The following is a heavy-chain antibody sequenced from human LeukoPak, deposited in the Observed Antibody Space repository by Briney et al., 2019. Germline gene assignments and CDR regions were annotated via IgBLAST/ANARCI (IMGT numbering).Heavy chain of an antibody. CDR1: GFTFNTYT. Sequence: GGSLRLSCAASGFTFNTYTMNWVRQAPGKGLEWVSVISGSGSSTYYADSVRGRVTISRDNSKNTVNLQVNSLRAEDTAVYYCAKSGSESDFDYWGQGTLVIVSS. D-gene: IGHD6-19*01. J-gene: IGHJ4*02. V-gene: IGHV3-23*01. CDR2: ISGSGSST. CDR3: AKSGSESDFDY.